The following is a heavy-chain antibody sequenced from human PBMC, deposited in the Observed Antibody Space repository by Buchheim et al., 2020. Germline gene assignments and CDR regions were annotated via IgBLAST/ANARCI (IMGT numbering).Heavy chain of an antibody. CDR3: AKGLTGDAFDY. CDR1: GFTFNNYG. Sequence: EVQLLESGGGLVQPGGSLRLSCAASGFTFNNYGMTWVRQAPEKGLGWVSLISASGGSTYYADSVRGRFTISRDNSKNTLHLQMNSLRAEDTAVYYCAKGLTGDAFDYWGPGTL. D-gene: IGHD7-27*01. V-gene: IGHV3-23*01. J-gene: IGHJ4*02. CDR2: ISASGGST.